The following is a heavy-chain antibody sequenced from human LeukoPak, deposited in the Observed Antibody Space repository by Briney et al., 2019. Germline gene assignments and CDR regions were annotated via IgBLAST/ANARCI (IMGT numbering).Heavy chain of an antibody. CDR1: GYAFTGYY. V-gene: IGHV1-2*02. Sequence: ASVKVSCKASGYAFTGYYMHWVRQAPGQGLEWMGWINPNSGGTNYAQKFQGRVTMTRDTSISTAYMELTRLRSDDTAVYYCARGPHWDPHFDYWGQGTLVTVSS. CDR3: ARGPHWDPHFDY. D-gene: IGHD7-27*01. J-gene: IGHJ4*02. CDR2: INPNSGGT.